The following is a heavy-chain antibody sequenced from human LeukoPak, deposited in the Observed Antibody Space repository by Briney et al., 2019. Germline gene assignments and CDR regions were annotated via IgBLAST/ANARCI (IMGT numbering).Heavy chain of an antibody. CDR1: GYTFTSYG. CDR3: ARESGAGHFDY. Sequence: ASVKVSCKASGYTFTSYGISWVRQAPGQGLEWMGWVSTYNGNTKYAQNLQGRVTMTRDTSTSTVYMELSSLRSEDTAVYYCARESGAGHFDYWGQGTLVTVSS. CDR2: VSTYNGNT. V-gene: IGHV1-18*01. J-gene: IGHJ4*02. D-gene: IGHD1-26*01.